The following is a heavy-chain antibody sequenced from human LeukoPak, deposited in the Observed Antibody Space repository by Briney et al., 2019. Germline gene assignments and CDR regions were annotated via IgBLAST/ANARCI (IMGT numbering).Heavy chain of an antibody. J-gene: IGHJ4*02. D-gene: IGHD5-18*01. CDR1: GGTFSSYA. CDR2: IIPIFGTA. Sequence: ASVKVSCKASGGTFSSYAISWVRQAPGQGLEWMGGIIPIFGTANYAQKFQGRVTITADESTSTAYMELSSLRSEDTAVYYCARVLIGYSYGYSFDYWGQGTLVTVSS. CDR3: ARVLIGYSYGYSFDY. V-gene: IGHV1-69*13.